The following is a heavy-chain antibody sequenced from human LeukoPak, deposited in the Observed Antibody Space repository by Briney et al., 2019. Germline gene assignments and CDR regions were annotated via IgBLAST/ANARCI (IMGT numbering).Heavy chain of an antibody. J-gene: IGHJ4*02. CDR1: GFTLSNHW. D-gene: IGHD1-14*01. CDR3: ARVPGDY. V-gene: IGHV3-7*01. CDR2: IKQDGIEK. Sequence: GGSLRLSCAASGFTLSNHWMIWVRQAPGKGLECVANIKQDGIEKYYLDSVKGRFTISRDNAKNSVYLQMNSLRVEDTAVYYCARVPGDYWGQGTLVTVSS.